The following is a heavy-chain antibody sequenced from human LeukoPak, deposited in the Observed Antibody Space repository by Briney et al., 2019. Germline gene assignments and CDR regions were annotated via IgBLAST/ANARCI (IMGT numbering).Heavy chain of an antibody. J-gene: IGHJ4*02. D-gene: IGHD5-12*01. Sequence: PGGSLRLSCTASGFTFSNYWMTWVRQAPGKGLEWVASIKQDGSEKQYVGSVRGRFTISRDNAKNVLDLQMDSLTAEDTALYYCAKEISPLLFSGYDYWGQGTLVAVSS. CDR1: GFTFSNYW. CDR3: AKEISPLLFSGYDY. V-gene: IGHV3-7*01. CDR2: IKQDGSEK.